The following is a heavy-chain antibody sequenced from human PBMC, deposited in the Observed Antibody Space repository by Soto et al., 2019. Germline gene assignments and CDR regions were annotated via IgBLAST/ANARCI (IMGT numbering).Heavy chain of an antibody. J-gene: IGHJ5*02. V-gene: IGHV4-39*01. Sequence: SETLSLTCTVSGGSISSSSYYWGWIRQPPGKGLEWIGSIYYSGSTYYNPSLKSRVTISVDTSKNQFSLKLSSVTAADTAVYYCARRHSSSLGNWFDPWGQGTLVTVSS. CDR3: ARRHSSSLGNWFDP. CDR2: IYYSGST. CDR1: GGSISSSSYY. D-gene: IGHD6-6*01.